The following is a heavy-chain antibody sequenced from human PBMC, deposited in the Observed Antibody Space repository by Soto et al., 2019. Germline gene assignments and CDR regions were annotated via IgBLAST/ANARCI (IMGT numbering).Heavy chain of an antibody. V-gene: IGHV5-51*01. Sequence: GESLKISCKCSGYSFTSYWIGWVRQMPGKGLEWMGIIYPGDSDTRYSPSFQGQVTISADKSISTAYLQWSSLKASDTAMYYCATSRQDILTGYYTAILDYWGQGTLVTVSS. CDR3: ATSRQDILTGYYTAILDY. D-gene: IGHD3-9*01. CDR2: IYPGDSDT. J-gene: IGHJ4*02. CDR1: GYSFTSYW.